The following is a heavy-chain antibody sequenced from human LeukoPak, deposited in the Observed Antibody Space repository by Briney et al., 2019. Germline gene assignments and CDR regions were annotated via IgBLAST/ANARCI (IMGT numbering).Heavy chain of an antibody. V-gene: IGHV4-30-4*01. CDR2: IYYSGAT. CDR3: ARSSGYYGSGSYVDP. Sequence: PSQTLSLTCTVSGGSISSGDYYWTWIRQPPGKGLQWMGYIYYSGATYYNPSLKSRVTISVDTSKNQFSLKLSSVTAPDTAVYYCARSSGYYGSGSYVDPWGQGTLVTVSS. CDR1: GGSISSGDYY. J-gene: IGHJ5*02. D-gene: IGHD3-10*01.